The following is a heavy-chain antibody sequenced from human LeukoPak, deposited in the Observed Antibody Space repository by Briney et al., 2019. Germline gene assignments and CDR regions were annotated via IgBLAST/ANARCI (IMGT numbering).Heavy chain of an antibody. CDR3: AKRESHYYFDY. V-gene: IGHV3-23*01. CDR1: GFTFSSYA. CDR2: ISGSGGST. J-gene: IGHJ4*02. Sequence: GGSLRLSCAASGFTFSSYAMSWVRQAPGKGLGWVSAISGSGGSTYYAGSVKGRFTISRDNSKNTLYLQMNSLRAEDTAVYYCAKRESHYYFDYWGQGTLVTVSS.